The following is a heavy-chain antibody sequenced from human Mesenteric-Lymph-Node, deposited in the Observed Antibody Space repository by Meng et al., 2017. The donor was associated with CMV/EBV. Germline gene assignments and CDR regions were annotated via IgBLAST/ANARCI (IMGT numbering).Heavy chain of an antibody. Sequence: FTNYGIIWLRQAPAQRLEWMVWISPYDSDTTYALQVQGRIIIITDTSTITVYMELMSLRSYDTAVYYCSRDLAYCCSSACYDDCFDPWGQGTLVTVSS. CDR1: FTNYG. D-gene: IGHD2-2*01. J-gene: IGHJ5*02. CDR2: ISPYDSDT. V-gene: IGHV1-18*04. CDR3: SRDLAYCCSSACYDDCFDP.